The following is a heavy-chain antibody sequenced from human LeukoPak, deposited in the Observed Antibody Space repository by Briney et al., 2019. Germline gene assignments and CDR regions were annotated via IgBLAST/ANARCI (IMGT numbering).Heavy chain of an antibody. CDR1: GYTFTSYG. V-gene: IGHV1-18*01. Sequence: ASVKVPCKASGYTFTSYGISWVRQAPGQGLEWMGWISAYNGNTNYAQKLQGRVTMTTDTSTSTAYMELRSLRSDDTAAYYCASNSGSYLGGDYWGQGTLVTVSS. CDR3: ASNSGSYLGGDY. J-gene: IGHJ4*02. D-gene: IGHD1-26*01. CDR2: ISAYNGNT.